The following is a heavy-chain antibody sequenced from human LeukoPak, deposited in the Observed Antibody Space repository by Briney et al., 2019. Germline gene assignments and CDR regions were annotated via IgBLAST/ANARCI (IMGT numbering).Heavy chain of an antibody. CDR3: ARAVRQVYFDY. CDR1: GGSISSGSYY. D-gene: IGHD6-19*01. Sequence: KTSETLSLTXTVSGGSISSGSYYWSWIRQPAGKGLEWIGRIYTSGSTNYNPSLKSRVTISVDTSKNQFSLKLSSVTAADTAVSYCARAVRQVYFDYWGQGTLVTVSS. J-gene: IGHJ4*02. V-gene: IGHV4-61*02. CDR2: IYTSGST.